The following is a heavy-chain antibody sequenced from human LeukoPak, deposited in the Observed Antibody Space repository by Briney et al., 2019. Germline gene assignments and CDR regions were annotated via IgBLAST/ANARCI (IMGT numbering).Heavy chain of an antibody. CDR2: INNDGSTT. CDR3: ARGHETYYYDSSGYF. CDR1: GFPFSGYW. V-gene: IGHV3-74*01. J-gene: IGHJ4*02. Sequence: GGSLRLSCAASGFPFSGYWMHWVRQVPGKGLAWVSRINNDGSTTNYADSVKGRFTISRDNAEDTLYLQMDSLRAEDTAIYYCARGHETYYYDSSGYFWGQGTLVTVSS. D-gene: IGHD3-22*01.